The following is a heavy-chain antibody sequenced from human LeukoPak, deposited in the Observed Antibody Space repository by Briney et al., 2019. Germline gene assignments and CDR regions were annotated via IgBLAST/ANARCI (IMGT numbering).Heavy chain of an antibody. D-gene: IGHD6-19*01. V-gene: IGHV3-23*01. J-gene: IGHJ4*02. CDR2: IIGTNTNT. CDR1: GFTFSNYA. CDR3: ARDRAVAGNLYYFDY. Sequence: GGSLRLSCAASGFTFSNYAMSWVRQAPGKGLEWVSAIIGTNTNTYYADSVKGRFTISRDNSKSTLFLQMNSLRAEDTAVYYCARDRAVAGNLYYFDYWGQGTLVTASS.